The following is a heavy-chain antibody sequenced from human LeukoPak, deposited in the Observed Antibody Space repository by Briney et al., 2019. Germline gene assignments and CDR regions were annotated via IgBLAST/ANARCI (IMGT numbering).Heavy chain of an antibody. CDR3: ARDGARISMLRGGLDY. CDR1: GYTFGTYG. V-gene: IGHV1-18*04. Sequence: GASVTVSCKASGYTFGTYGISWVRQAPGQGLEWMGWISAYNGKTNYAQKYEGRVTMTTDTSTTTAYMELRSLTSDDTAVYYCARDGARISMLRGGLDYWGQGTLVTVSS. D-gene: IGHD2-8*01. CDR2: ISAYNGKT. J-gene: IGHJ4*02.